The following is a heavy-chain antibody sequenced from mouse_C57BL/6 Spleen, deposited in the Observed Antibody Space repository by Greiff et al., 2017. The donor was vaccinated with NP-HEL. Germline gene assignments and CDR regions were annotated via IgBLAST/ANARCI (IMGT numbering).Heavy chain of an antibody. V-gene: IGHV5-6*02. CDR2: ISSGGSYT. CDR1: GFTFSSYG. J-gene: IGHJ1*03. D-gene: IGHD2-5*01. Sequence: EVKLVESGGDLVKPGGSLKLSCAASGFTFSSYGMSWVRQTPDKRLEWVATISSGGSYTYYPDSVKGRFTISRDNAKNTLYLQMSSLKSEDTAMYYCARSNSWYFDVWGTGTTVTVSS. CDR3: ARSNSWYFDV.